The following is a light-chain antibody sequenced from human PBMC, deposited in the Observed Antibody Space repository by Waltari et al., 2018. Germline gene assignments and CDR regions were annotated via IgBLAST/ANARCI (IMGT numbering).Light chain of an antibody. J-gene: IGKJ1*01. Sequence: DIVLTQSPATLSLSPGERATLSCRAGQSINNYLAWYQQKPGQAPRLLIYSASNRATGIPARFSGSGSGTDFFLTISSLDPEDFAVYYCQQRSSWPRTFGQGTRVEIK. CDR1: QSINNY. V-gene: IGKV3-11*01. CDR2: SAS. CDR3: QQRSSWPRT.